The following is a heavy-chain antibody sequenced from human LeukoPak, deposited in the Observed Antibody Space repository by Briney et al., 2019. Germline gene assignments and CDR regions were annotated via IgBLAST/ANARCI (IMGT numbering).Heavy chain of an antibody. CDR2: IYYSGST. V-gene: IGHV4-59*01. CDR3: ARGKAAAGTIFDY. J-gene: IGHJ4*02. CDR1: GGSISSYY. D-gene: IGHD6-13*01. Sequence: PSETLSLTCTVSGGSISSYYWSWIRQPPGKGLEWIGYIYYSGSTNYNPSLNSRVTISVDTSKNQFSLKLSSVTAADTAVYYCARGKAAAGTIFDYWGQGTLVTVSS.